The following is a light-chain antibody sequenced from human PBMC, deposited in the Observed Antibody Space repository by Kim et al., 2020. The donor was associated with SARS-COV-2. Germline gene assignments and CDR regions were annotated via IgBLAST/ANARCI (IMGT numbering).Light chain of an antibody. CDR2: AAS. CDR3: QQSYT. CDR1: QSISSY. J-gene: IGKJ4*01. Sequence: ASQSISSYLNWYQQKPGKAPKLLIYAASSLQSGVPSRFSGSGSGTDFTLTISSLQPEDFATYYCQQSYTFGGGTKVDIK. V-gene: IGKV1-39*01.